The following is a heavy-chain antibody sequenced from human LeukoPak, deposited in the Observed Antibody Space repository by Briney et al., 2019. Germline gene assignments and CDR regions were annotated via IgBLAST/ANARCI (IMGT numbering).Heavy chain of an antibody. CDR1: GFTFSSYG. D-gene: IGHD2-15*01. CDR2: ISYDGSNK. CDR3: AKDSGGSGAYFDY. J-gene: IGHJ4*02. Sequence: TGGSLRLSCAASGFTFSSYGMHWVRQAPGKGLEWVAVISYDGSNKYYADSVKGRFTISRDNSKNTLYLQMNSLRAEDTAVYYCAKDSGGSGAYFDYWGQGTLVTVSS. V-gene: IGHV3-30*18.